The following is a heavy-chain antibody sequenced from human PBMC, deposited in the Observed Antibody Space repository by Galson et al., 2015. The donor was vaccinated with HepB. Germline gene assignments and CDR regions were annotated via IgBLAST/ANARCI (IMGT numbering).Heavy chain of an antibody. Sequence: SVKVSCKASGYTFTSYDINWVRQATGQGFEWMGWMNPNSGNTGYAQKFQGRVTMTRNTSISTAYMELSSLRSEDTAVYYCARIESGSYRGDWFDPWGQGTLVTVSS. CDR3: ARIESGSYRGDWFDP. J-gene: IGHJ5*02. CDR1: GYTFTSYD. CDR2: MNPNSGNT. V-gene: IGHV1-8*01. D-gene: IGHD1-26*01.